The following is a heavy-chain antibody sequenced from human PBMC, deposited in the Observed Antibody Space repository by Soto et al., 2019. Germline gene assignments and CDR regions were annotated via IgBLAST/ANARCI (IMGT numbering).Heavy chain of an antibody. Sequence: QVQLVQSGAEVKKPGASVKVSCKASGYTFTIYPIHWVRQAPGQGLEWMGWINPGNGDRDCLQKFQGRLTVSRDTSASTAYMELSSLISEDTAVYYCARKDYYRSGIYYFDYWGQGTLVTVSS. CDR1: GYTFTIYP. V-gene: IGHV1-3*01. D-gene: IGHD3-10*01. CDR3: ARKDYYRSGIYYFDY. J-gene: IGHJ4*02. CDR2: INPGNGDR.